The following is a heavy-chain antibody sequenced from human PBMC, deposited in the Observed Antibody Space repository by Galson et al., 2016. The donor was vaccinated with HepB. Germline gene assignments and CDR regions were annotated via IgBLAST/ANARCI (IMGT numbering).Heavy chain of an antibody. CDR1: GGSFSTYY. CDR2: IYYSGIS. D-gene: IGHD3-22*01. CDR3: AKFWRQNSGYFDFDY. Sequence: SETLSLTCAVYGGSFSTYYWSWIRQPPGKGLEWIGNIYYSGISYYNPSLKSRVTISLDTSKNQFSLKLSSVTAADTAVYYCAKFWRQNSGYFDFDYWGLGTLVTVSS. J-gene: IGHJ4*02. V-gene: IGHV4-59*06.